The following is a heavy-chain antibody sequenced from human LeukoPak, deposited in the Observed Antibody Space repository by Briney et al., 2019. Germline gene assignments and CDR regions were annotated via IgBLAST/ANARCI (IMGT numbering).Heavy chain of an antibody. CDR2: IKQDGSEK. CDR3: AREKTTVTTPWFDP. J-gene: IGHJ5*02. V-gene: IGHV3-7*01. CDR1: VFTFSSYW. Sequence: GGSLRLSCAASVFTFSSYWMSWVRQAPGKGLEWVANIKQDGSEKYYVDSVKGRFTISRDNAKNSLYLQMNSLRAEDTAVYYCAREKTTVTTPWFDPWGQGTLVTVSS. D-gene: IGHD4-17*01.